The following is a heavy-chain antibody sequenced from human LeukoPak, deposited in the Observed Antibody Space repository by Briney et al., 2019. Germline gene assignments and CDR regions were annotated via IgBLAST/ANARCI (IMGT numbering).Heavy chain of an antibody. V-gene: IGHV4-39*01. CDR3: ARNRYYYGSGNYGVPNWFDP. J-gene: IGHJ5*02. CDR2: IYYSGST. CDR1: GGSISSSSYY. Sequence: SETLSLTCTVSGGSISSSSYYWGWIRQPPGKGLEWIGSIYYSGSTYYNPSLKSRVTISVDTSKNQFSLNLSSVTAADTAVYYCARNRYYYGSGNYGVPNWFDPCGQGTLVTVSS. D-gene: IGHD3-10*01.